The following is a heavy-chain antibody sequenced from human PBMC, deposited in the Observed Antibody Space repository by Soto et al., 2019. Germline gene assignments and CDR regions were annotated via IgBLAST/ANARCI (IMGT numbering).Heavy chain of an antibody. CDR2: IKSDGSST. Sequence: GGSLRLSCAASGITFSSYWMHWVRQAPGKGLVWVSRIKSDGSSTSYADSVKGRFTISRDNAKNTLYLQMNSLRAEDTAVYYCAREACSGNCFYFGPDYWGQGTMVTVS. CDR1: GITFSSYW. D-gene: IGHD2-21*02. V-gene: IGHV3-74*01. CDR3: AREACSGNCFYFGPDY. J-gene: IGHJ4*02.